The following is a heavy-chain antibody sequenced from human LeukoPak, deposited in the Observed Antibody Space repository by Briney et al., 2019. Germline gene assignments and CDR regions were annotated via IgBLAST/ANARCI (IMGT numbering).Heavy chain of an antibody. CDR2: IIPIFGTA. CDR3: ARDPTLPGIAAAGTRDYYYGMDV. D-gene: IGHD6-13*01. J-gene: IGHJ6*02. CDR1: GGTFSSYA. Sequence: SVKVSCKASGGTFSSYAISWVQQAPGQGLEWMGGIIPIFGTANYAQKFQGRVTITADESTSTAYMELSSLRSEDTAVYYCARDPTLPGIAAAGTRDYYYGMDVWGQGTTVTVSS. V-gene: IGHV1-69*13.